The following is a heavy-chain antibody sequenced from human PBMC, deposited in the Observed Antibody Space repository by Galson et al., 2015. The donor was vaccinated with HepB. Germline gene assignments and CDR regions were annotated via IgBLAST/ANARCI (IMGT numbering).Heavy chain of an antibody. Sequence: SVKVSCKVSGYTLTGLSMHWVRQAPGKGLEWMGGFDAEDGETIYAQKFQGRVTMTEDTSTDTAYMELSSLRSEDTAVYYCATGGAGGMAAAGKCLGLRTGWVDHWGQGTLVTVSS. CDR3: ATGGAGGMAAAGKCLGLRTGWVDH. CDR2: FDAEDGET. D-gene: IGHD6-13*01. J-gene: IGHJ5*02. V-gene: IGHV1-24*01. CDR1: GYTLTGLS.